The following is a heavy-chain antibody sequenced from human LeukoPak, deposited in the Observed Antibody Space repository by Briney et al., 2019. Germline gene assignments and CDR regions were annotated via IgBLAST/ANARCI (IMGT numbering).Heavy chain of an antibody. Sequence: GGSLRLSCAASGFTFSNHWMTWVRQAPGKGLEWVANINQEGSEKYYVDSVRGRFTISRDNAKNSLYLQMNSLRAEDTAVYYCARREVLRYFDWLPKPYAFDIWGQGTMVTVSS. CDR1: GFTFSNHW. J-gene: IGHJ3*02. D-gene: IGHD3-9*01. CDR2: INQEGSEK. V-gene: IGHV3-7*01. CDR3: ARREVLRYFDWLPKPYAFDI.